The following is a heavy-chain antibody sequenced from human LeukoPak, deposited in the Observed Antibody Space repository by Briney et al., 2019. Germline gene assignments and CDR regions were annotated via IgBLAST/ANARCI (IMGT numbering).Heavy chain of an antibody. Sequence: ASVKVSCKASGGTFSSYAISRVRQAPGQGLEWMGRIIPILGIANYAQKFQGRVTITADKSTSTAYMELSSLRSEDTAVYYCARDYYGSGSYYKGGYYFDYWGQGTLVTVSS. V-gene: IGHV1-69*04. J-gene: IGHJ4*02. CDR3: ARDYYGSGSYYKGGYYFDY. CDR1: GGTFSSYA. D-gene: IGHD3-10*01. CDR2: IIPILGIA.